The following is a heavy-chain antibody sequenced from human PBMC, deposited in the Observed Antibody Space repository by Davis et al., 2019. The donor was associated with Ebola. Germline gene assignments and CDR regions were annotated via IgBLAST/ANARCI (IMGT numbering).Heavy chain of an antibody. J-gene: IGHJ4*02. CDR2: ISGSGNNT. V-gene: IGHV3-23*01. CDR1: GFIFRNWG. CDR3: AKSLQFLEWLLYDY. Sequence: GGSLRLSCAASGFIFRNWGMTWVRQVPGKGLEWVSVISGSGNNTYYADSVKGRFTISRDNSKNTLYLQMNSLRAEDTAVYYCAKSLQFLEWLLYDYWGQGTLVTVSS. D-gene: IGHD3-3*01.